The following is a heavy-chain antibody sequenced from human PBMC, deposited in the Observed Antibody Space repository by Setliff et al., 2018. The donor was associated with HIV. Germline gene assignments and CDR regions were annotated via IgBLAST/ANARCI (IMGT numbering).Heavy chain of an antibody. CDR1: GSTFTNYD. CDR2: ISYDGSNK. J-gene: IGHJ4*02. CDR3: ATVGGSGSYQLYYFDY. D-gene: IGHD1-26*01. Sequence: GGSLRLSCIASGSTFTNYDMSWVRQAPGKGLEWVAVISYDGSNKYYADSVKGRFTISRDNSRNTLYLQMNSLRAEDTAVYCCATVGGSGSYQLYYFDYWGQGTLVTVSS. V-gene: IGHV3-30*03.